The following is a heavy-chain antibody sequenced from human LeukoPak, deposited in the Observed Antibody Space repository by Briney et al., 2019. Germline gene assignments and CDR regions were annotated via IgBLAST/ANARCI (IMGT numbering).Heavy chain of an antibody. CDR2: IIPIFGTA. CDR1: GGTFSSYA. Sequence: GASVKVSCKASGGTFSSYAISWVRQAPGQGLEWMGGIIPIFGTANYAQKFQGRVTITADESTSTAYMELSSLRSEDTALYYCARRVPAAMVDDAFDIWGQGTMVTVSS. J-gene: IGHJ3*02. D-gene: IGHD2-2*01. V-gene: IGHV1-69*13. CDR3: ARRVPAAMVDDAFDI.